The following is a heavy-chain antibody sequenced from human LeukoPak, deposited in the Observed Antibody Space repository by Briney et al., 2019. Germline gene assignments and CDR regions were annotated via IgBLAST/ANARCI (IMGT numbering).Heavy chain of an antibody. J-gene: IGHJ4*02. D-gene: IGHD3-10*01. CDR2: FDPEDGET. V-gene: IGHV1-24*01. Sequence: ASVKVSCKVSGYTLTELSMHWVRQAPGKGLEWMGGFDPEDGETIYAQKFQGRVTMTEDTSTDTAYMELSSLRSEDTAVYYCATWGLNYYGSGSFRDYWGQGTLVTVSS. CDR1: GYTLTELS. CDR3: ATWGLNYYGSGSFRDY.